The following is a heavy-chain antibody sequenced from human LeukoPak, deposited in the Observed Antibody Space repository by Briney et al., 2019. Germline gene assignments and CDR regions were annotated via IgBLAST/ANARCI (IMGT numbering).Heavy chain of an antibody. V-gene: IGHV3-23*01. Sequence: GGSLRLSCAASGFTFSSYAMSWVRQAPGKGLEWVSAISGSGGRTYYADSVKGRFTISRDNSKNTLYLQMNSLRAEDTAVYYCAKGVLLLWFGELSPFDYWGQGTLVTVSS. D-gene: IGHD3-10*01. CDR1: GFTFSSYA. CDR2: ISGSGGRT. CDR3: AKGVLLLWFGELSPFDY. J-gene: IGHJ4*02.